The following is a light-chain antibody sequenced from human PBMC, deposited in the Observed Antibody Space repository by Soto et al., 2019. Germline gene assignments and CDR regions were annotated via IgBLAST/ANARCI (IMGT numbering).Light chain of an antibody. J-gene: IGKJ1*01. CDR3: MQRLQTKWT. Sequence: DIVMTQSPLSLPVTPGEPASISCRSSQSLLHTSGYNYLDWYLQKPGQSPQLLIYLGSNRASGVPDRFSVSESGTDFTLKITRVEAEDVGVYYCMQRLQTKWTCGHGTTV. CDR2: LGS. CDR1: QSLLHTSGYNY. V-gene: IGKV2-28*01.